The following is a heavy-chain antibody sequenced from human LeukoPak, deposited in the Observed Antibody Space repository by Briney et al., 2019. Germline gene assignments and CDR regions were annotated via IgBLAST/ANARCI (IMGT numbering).Heavy chain of an antibody. CDR3: AREGEGDCSSTSCYTRWFDP. D-gene: IGHD2-2*02. CDR1: GGSIGSYY. J-gene: IGHJ5*02. CDR2: IYYSGST. Sequence: SETLSLTCTVSGGSIGSYYWSWIRQPPGKGLAWIGYIYYSGSTNYNPSLKSRVTISVDTSKNQFSLKLSSVTAADTAVYYCAREGEGDCSSTSCYTRWFDPWGQGTLVTVSS. V-gene: IGHV4-59*01.